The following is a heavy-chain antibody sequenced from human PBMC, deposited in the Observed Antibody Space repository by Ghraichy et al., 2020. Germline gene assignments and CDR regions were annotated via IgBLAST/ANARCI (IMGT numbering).Heavy chain of an antibody. CDR3: ARAAGGGWHSSSWSLPQR. CDR2: INHSGST. CDR1: GGSFSGYY. J-gene: IGHJ4*02. Sequence: SETLSLTCAVYGGSFSGYYWSWIRQPPGKGLEWIGEINHSGSTNYNPSLKSRVTISVDTSKNQFSLKLSSVTAADTAVYYCARAAGGGWHSSSWSLPQRWGQGTLVTVSS. V-gene: IGHV4-34*01. D-gene: IGHD6-13*01.